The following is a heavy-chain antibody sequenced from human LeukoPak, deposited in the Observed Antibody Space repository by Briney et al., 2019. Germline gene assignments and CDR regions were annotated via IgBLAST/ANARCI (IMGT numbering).Heavy chain of an antibody. Sequence: SETLSLTCTVSGGSISNYYWSWIRQPPGEGLEWIGYIYNSGSTNYNPSLKSRVTISVDTSKNQFLLKLSSVTAADTAVYYCAAGSSGYTDAFDIWGQGTMVTVSS. CDR1: GGSISNYY. V-gene: IGHV4-59*01. CDR2: IYNSGST. D-gene: IGHD3-22*01. J-gene: IGHJ3*02. CDR3: AAGSSGYTDAFDI.